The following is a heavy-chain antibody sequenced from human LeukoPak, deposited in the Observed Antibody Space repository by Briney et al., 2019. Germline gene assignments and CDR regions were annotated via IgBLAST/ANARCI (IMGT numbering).Heavy chain of an antibody. CDR2: ISSNGGST. CDR1: GFTFSSYA. Sequence: GGSLRLSCAASGFTFSSYAMHWVRQAPGKGLEYVSAISSNGGSTYYANSVKGRFTISRDNSKNTLYLQMNNLRAEDTAVYFCERERADDSGIQWGQGTLVTVSS. J-gene: IGHJ4*02. D-gene: IGHD3-22*01. CDR3: ERERADDSGIQ. V-gene: IGHV3-64*01.